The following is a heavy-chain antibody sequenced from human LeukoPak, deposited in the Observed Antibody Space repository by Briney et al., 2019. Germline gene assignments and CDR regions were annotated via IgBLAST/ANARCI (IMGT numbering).Heavy chain of an antibody. CDR3: ASSHDSSGND. Sequence: GGSLRLSCVASGFSFSSYWMAWVRQAPGKGLEWVANIKYDGSHKYYVDSVKGRFTISRDNAKNSVYLQMDSLRVDDTAVYFCASSHDSSGNDWGQGTMVTVSS. D-gene: IGHD3-22*01. J-gene: IGHJ4*02. CDR2: IKYDGSHK. V-gene: IGHV3-7*01. CDR1: GFSFSSYW.